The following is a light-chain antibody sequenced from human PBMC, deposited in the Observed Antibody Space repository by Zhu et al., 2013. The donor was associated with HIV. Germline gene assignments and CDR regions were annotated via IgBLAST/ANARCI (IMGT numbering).Light chain of an antibody. Sequence: QSVLTQPPSVSGAPGQRVTISCTGSTSNIGGGYDVQWYQQLPGAAPKLIVYYNSLRPSGVSDRFSGSKSGTSASLAIYGLQAEDEAEYYCQSYDSSLSAWVFGGGTTLTVL. CDR2: YNS. CDR1: TSNIGGGYD. CDR3: QSYDSSLSAWV. J-gene: IGLJ3*02. V-gene: IGLV1-40*01.